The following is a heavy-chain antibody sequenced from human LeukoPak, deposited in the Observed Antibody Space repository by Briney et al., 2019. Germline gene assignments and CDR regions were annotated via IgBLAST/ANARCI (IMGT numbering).Heavy chain of an antibody. D-gene: IGHD3-10*01. J-gene: IGHJ4*02. CDR3: AAQGELLYFGFDY. CDR1: GFTFSSYA. V-gene: IGHV3-30-3*01. CDR2: ISYDGSNK. Sequence: GGSLRLSCAAFGFTFSSYAMHWVRQAPGKGLEWVAVISYDGSNKYYADSVKGRFTISRDNSKNTLYLQMNSLRAEDTAVYYCAAQGELLYFGFDYGAPGTLVTVSS.